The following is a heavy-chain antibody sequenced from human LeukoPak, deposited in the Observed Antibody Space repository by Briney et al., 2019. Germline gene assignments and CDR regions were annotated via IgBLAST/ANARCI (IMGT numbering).Heavy chain of an antibody. V-gene: IGHV1-18*01. Sequence: ASVKVSCKASGYTFTSYGISWVRQAPGQGLEWMGWISAYNGNTNYAQKFQGRVTMTRDTSISTAYMELSRLRSDDTAVYYCASPASGGSPAFDYWGQGTLVTVSS. CDR1: GYTFTSYG. D-gene: IGHD2-15*01. CDR3: ASPASGGSPAFDY. CDR2: ISAYNGNT. J-gene: IGHJ4*02.